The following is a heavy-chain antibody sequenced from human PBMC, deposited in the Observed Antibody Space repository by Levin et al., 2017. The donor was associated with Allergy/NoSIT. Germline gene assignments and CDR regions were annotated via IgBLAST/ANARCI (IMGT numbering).Heavy chain of an antibody. CDR1: GGTFSSYA. V-gene: IGHV1-69*06. CDR3: ATLSMTYGSGSYYDFDY. Sequence: SVKVSCKASGGTFSSYAISWVRQAPGQGLEWMGGIIPIFGTANYAQKFQGRVTITADKSTSTAYMELSSLRSEDTAVYYCATLSMTYGSGSYYDFDYWGQGTLVTVSS. CDR2: IIPIFGTA. J-gene: IGHJ4*02. D-gene: IGHD3-10*01.